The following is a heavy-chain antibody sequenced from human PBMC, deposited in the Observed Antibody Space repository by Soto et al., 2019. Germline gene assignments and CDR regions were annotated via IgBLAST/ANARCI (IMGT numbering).Heavy chain of an antibody. V-gene: IGHV3-23*01. Sequence: EVQVLESGGGLVQPGGSLRLSCAASGFMSWVRQAQGKGLEWVSAIIDYGANTYYVDAVKGRFTISRGNGKDTLYLQMNSLRAEDTAVCYCAKGFSGHYYDVRGQGTLVTVSS. CDR2: IIDYGANT. CDR3: AKGFSGHYYDV. J-gene: IGHJ4*02. CDR1: GF. D-gene: IGHD3-22*01.